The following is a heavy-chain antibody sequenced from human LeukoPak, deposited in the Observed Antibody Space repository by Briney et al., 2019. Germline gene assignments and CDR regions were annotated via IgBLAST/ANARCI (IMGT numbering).Heavy chain of an antibody. J-gene: IGHJ3*02. V-gene: IGHV1-18*01. Sequence: GASVKASCKASGYTFTSYGISWVRQAPGQGLEWMGWISAYNGNTNYAQKLQGRVTMTTDTSTSTAYMELRSLRSDDTAVYYCARGRGRRGSTSWRPTDAFDIWGQGTMVTVSS. CDR3: ARGRGRRGSTSWRPTDAFDI. CDR2: ISAYNGNT. CDR1: GYTFTSYG. D-gene: IGHD2-2*01.